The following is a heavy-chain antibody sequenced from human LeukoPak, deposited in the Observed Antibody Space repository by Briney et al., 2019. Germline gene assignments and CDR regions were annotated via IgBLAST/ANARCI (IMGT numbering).Heavy chain of an antibody. CDR2: ISGSGGST. CDR1: GFTFSSYG. CDR3: AKNGVRGVIVASFDI. J-gene: IGHJ3*02. Sequence: PGGSLRLSCAASGFTFSSYGMSWVRQAPGKGLEWVSAISGSGGSTYYADSVKGRFTISRDNSKNTLYLQMNSLRAEDTAVYYCAKNGVRGVIVASFDIRGQGTMVTVSS. D-gene: IGHD3-10*01. V-gene: IGHV3-23*01.